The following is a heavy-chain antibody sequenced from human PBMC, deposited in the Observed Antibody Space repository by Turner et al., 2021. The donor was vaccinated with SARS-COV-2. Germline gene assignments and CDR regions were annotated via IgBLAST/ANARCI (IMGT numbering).Heavy chain of an antibody. CDR3: ASEKLRIGTYYNDGMDV. CDR1: GGCISSRSYY. D-gene: IGHD1-1*01. CDR2: IYYSDTT. J-gene: IGHJ6*02. V-gene: IGHV4-39*01. Sequence: QMHLQDSGPRLVKPSETLSLTCTVPGGCISSRSYYWGWTRQPPGQGPEWTGSIYYSDTTYYNPSLKSRVTISIDTSNNEFCLKLSSVTAADTAVYDCASEKLRIGTYYNDGMDVWGQGTTVTVSS.